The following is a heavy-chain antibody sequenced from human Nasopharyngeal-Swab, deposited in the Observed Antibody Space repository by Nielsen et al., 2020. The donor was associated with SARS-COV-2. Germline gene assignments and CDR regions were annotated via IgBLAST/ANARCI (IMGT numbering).Heavy chain of an antibody. V-gene: IGHV3-23*01. CDR2: ISGSGGST. Sequence: GESLKISCAASGFTFSSYAMSWVRQAPGKGLEWVSAISGSGGSTYYADSVKGRFTISRDNAKNTLYLQMNSLGAEDTALYYCARDLSWNDVPLDYWGQGTLVTVSS. CDR3: ARDLSWNDVPLDY. D-gene: IGHD1-1*01. CDR1: GFTFSSYA. J-gene: IGHJ4*02.